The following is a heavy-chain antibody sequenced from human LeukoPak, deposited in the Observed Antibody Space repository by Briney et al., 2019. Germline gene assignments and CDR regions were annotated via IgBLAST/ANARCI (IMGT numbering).Heavy chain of an antibody. V-gene: IGHV3-30*18. D-gene: IGHD5-24*01. Sequence: GGSPRLSCAASGFTFSSYGMHWVRQAPGKGLEWVAVISYDGSNKYYADSVKGRFTISRDNSKNTLYLQMNSLRAEDTAVYYCAKDYMATIADYWGQGTLVTVSS. J-gene: IGHJ4*02. CDR3: AKDYMATIADY. CDR2: ISYDGSNK. CDR1: GFTFSSYG.